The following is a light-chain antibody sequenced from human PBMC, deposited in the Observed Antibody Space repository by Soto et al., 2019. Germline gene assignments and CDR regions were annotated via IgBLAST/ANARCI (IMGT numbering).Light chain of an antibody. J-gene: IGKJ4*01. CDR3: QQYGGSPLVT. CDR2: GAS. V-gene: IGKV3-20*01. CDR1: QSVYNNY. Sequence: EVVLTQSPGTLSLSPGERASLSCRASQSVYNNYLAWYQQKPGQSPRLLIYGASSRATGIPDRFSGSGSGTDFSLTVSRLEPEDFAVYYFQQYGGSPLVTFGGGTKVEMK.